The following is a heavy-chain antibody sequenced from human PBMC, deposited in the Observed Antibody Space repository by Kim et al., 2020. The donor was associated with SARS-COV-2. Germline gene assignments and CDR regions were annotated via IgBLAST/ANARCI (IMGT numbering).Heavy chain of an antibody. CDR2: IIPILGIA. CDR3: ARDRYCSGGSCPYYYYGMDV. J-gene: IGHJ6*02. Sequence: SVKVSCKASGGTLSSYAISWVRQAPGQGLEWMGRIIPILGIANYAQKFQGRVTITADKSTSTAYMELSSLRSEDTAVYYCARDRYCSGGSCPYYYYGMDVWGQGTTVTVSS. D-gene: IGHD2-15*01. CDR1: GGTLSSYA. V-gene: IGHV1-69*04.